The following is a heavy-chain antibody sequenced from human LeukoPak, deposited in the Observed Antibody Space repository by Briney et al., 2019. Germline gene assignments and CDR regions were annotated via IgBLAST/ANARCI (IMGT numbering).Heavy chain of an antibody. Sequence: SVKVSYKASGGTFSSYAISWVRQAPGQGLEWMGRIIPIFGTANYAQKFQGRVTTTTDESTSTAYMELSSLRSEDTAVYYCARRIGKYYYDSSGYSDYWGQGTLVTVSS. D-gene: IGHD3-22*01. CDR1: GGTFSSYA. CDR3: ARRIGKYYYDSSGYSDY. CDR2: IIPIFGTA. V-gene: IGHV1-69*05. J-gene: IGHJ4*02.